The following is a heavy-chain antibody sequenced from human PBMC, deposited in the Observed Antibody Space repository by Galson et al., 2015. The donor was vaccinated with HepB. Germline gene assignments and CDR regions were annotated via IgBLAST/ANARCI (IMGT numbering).Heavy chain of an antibody. CDR3: ARLTPNEGQKTGALYY. CDR2: ISAYNGNT. D-gene: IGHD7-27*01. V-gene: IGHV1-18*01. J-gene: IGHJ4*02. Sequence: SVKVSCKASGGTFSSYAISWVRQAPGQGLEWMGWISAYNGNTNYAQKLQGRVTMTTDTSTSTAYMELRSLRSDDTAVYYCARLTPNEGQKTGALYYWGQGTLVTVSS. CDR1: GGTFSSYA.